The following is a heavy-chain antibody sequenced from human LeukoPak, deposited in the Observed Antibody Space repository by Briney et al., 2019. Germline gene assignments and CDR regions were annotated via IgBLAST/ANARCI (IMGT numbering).Heavy chain of an antibody. Sequence: GGSLRLSCAASGSTFSSYAMHWVRQAPGKGLEWVAVISYDGSNKYYADSVKGRFTISRDNSKNTLYLQMNSLRAEDTAVYYCASGSICSSTSCPLGGWGQGTLVTVSS. V-gene: IGHV3-30*01. CDR1: GSTFSSYA. J-gene: IGHJ4*02. CDR3: ASGSICSSTSCPLGG. D-gene: IGHD2-2*01. CDR2: ISYDGSNK.